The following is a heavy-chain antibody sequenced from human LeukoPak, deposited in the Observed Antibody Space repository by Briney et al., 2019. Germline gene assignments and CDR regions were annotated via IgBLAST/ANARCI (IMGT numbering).Heavy chain of an antibody. CDR3: ARSEAFDI. CDR1: GDSVTSSY. J-gene: IGHJ3*02. V-gene: IGHV4-4*07. CDR2: IYGNANT. Sequence: PSETLSLTCTVSGDSVTSSYWCWIRQSAGKGLEWIGRIYGNANTNYNPSLKSRVTMSVDTSKNQFSLRLSFVTAADTAVYYCARSEAFDIWGQGTTVTVSS.